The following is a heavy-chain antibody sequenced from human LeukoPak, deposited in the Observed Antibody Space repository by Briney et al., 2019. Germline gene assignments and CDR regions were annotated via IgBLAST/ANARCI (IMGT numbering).Heavy chain of an antibody. CDR2: INHSGST. J-gene: IGHJ4*02. D-gene: IGHD6-19*01. CDR1: GGSFSGYY. Sequence: SETLSLTCAVYGGSFSGYYWSWIRQPPGKGLEWIGEINHSGSTNYNPSLKSRVTISVDTSKNQFSLKLSSVTAADTAVYYCARLPVAGTKTPRSGGYWGQGILVTVSS. CDR3: ARLPVAGTKTPRSGGY. V-gene: IGHV4-34*01.